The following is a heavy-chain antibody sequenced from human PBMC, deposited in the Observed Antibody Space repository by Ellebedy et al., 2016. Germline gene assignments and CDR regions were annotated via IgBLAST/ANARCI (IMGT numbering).Heavy chain of an antibody. CDR1: GFTFSSYA. D-gene: IGHD5-12*01. CDR3: ARDHGYSGYDLRRFDY. J-gene: IGHJ4*02. Sequence: GESLKISCAASGFTFSSYAMHWVRQAPGKGLEWVAVISYDGSNKYYADSVKGRFTISRDNSKNTLYLQMNSLRAEDTAVYYCARDHGYSGYDLRRFDYWGQGTLVTVSS. V-gene: IGHV3-30*04. CDR2: ISYDGSNK.